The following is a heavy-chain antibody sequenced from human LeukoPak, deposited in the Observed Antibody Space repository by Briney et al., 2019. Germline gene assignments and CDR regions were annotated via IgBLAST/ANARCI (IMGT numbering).Heavy chain of an antibody. CDR2: ISSSGSTI. Sequence: GGSLPLSCAASGFTFSYYYMSWIRPAPGKGLEWVSSISSSGSTIYYADSVKGRFTISRDNAKNSLYLQMNSRRAEDTAVYYCARDDAGAVANYYYYGMDVWGQGTTVTVSS. V-gene: IGHV3-11*01. CDR1: GFTFSYYY. D-gene: IGHD6-19*01. CDR3: ARDDAGAVANYYYYGMDV. J-gene: IGHJ6*02.